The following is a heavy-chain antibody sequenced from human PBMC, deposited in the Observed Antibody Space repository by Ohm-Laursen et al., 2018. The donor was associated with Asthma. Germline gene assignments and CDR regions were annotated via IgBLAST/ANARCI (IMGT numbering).Heavy chain of an antibody. Sequence: GSLRLSCAASGFTFSSYAMIWVRQAPGKGLEWVSAISGSDGTTYYADSVKGRFTISRDNSKNTLYLQMNIVTAEDTAVYCDAKIYSYRDFDFWGQGTMVTVSS. CDR1: GFTFSSYA. V-gene: IGHV3-23*01. D-gene: IGHD1-26*01. CDR2: ISGSDGTT. CDR3: AKIYSYRDFDF. J-gene: IGHJ3*01.